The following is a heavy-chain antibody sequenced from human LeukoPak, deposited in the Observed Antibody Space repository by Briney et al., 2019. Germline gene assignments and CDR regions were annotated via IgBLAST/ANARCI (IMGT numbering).Heavy chain of an antibody. CDR3: ARHGILTDHSVRF. D-gene: IGHD3-9*01. CDR1: GGSITGKNDY. J-gene: IGHJ4*02. V-gene: IGHV4-39*01. Sequence: SETLSLTCTVSGGSITGKNDYWGWIPQTPGKGLEWIGTVFHTGITHYNPSLKSRISMAVDTSKNQFSLNLNSVPAADTALYYCARHGILTDHSVRFWGQGILVTVSA. CDR2: VFHTGIT.